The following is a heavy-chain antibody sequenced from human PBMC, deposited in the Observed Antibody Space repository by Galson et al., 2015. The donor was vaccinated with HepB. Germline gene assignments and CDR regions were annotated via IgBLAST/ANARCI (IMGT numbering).Heavy chain of an antibody. J-gene: IGHJ4*02. V-gene: IGHV3-21*01. CDR1: GFTFSSYS. CDR3: ARGYCSSTSCYAYYFDY. D-gene: IGHD2-2*01. Sequence: SLRLSCAASGFTFSSYSMNWVRQAPGKGLEWVSSISSSSSYIYYADSVKGRFTISRDNAKNSLYLQMNSLRAEDTAVYYCARGYCSSTSCYAYYFDYWGQGTLVTVSS. CDR2: ISSSSSYI.